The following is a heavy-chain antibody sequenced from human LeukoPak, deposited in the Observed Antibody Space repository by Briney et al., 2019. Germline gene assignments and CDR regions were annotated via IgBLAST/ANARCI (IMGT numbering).Heavy chain of an antibody. CDR3: AXXRNGLDAFDI. Sequence: PGGSLRLSCVASGFTFSSYAMTWVRQAPGKGLEWVSAISGDGDSKYAGSVKGRFTVSRDNSKNTLYLQMNNLRAEDTAIYYCAXXRNGLDAFDIWGQGTMVTVSS. V-gene: IGHV3-23*01. J-gene: IGHJ3*02. CDR2: ISGDGDS. CDR1: GFTFSSYA. D-gene: IGHD1-1*01.